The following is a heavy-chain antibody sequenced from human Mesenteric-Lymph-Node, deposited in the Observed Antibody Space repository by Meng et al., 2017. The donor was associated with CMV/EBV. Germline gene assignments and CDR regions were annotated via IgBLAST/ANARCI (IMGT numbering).Heavy chain of an antibody. CDR3: AKGVQFLEWHITSPGFDP. D-gene: IGHD3-3*01. V-gene: IGHV3-23*01. Sequence: GESLKISCAASGFTFSSYAMSWVRQAPGKGLEWVSAISGSGGSTYYADSVKGRFTISRDNSKNTLYLQMNSLRAEDTAVYYCAKGVQFLEWHITSPGFDPWGQGTLVTVSS. CDR1: GFTFSSYA. J-gene: IGHJ5*02. CDR2: ISGSGGST.